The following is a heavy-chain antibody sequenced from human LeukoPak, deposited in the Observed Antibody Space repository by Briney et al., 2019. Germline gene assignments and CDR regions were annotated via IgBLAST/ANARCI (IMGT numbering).Heavy chain of an antibody. CDR2: IYRSGTT. CDR3: SRLSHVAGAPKVSWFDP. CDR1: AYSISDGWV. Sequence: SETLSLTCTVSAYSISDGWVWGMIRQPPGKGLEWIGSIYRSGTTYYNPSLKSRVTMSVDTSNNQFSLKLTSLTAADTAMYYCSRLSHVAGAPKVSWFDPWGQGTLVTASS. D-gene: IGHD1-26*01. J-gene: IGHJ5*02. V-gene: IGHV4-38-2*02.